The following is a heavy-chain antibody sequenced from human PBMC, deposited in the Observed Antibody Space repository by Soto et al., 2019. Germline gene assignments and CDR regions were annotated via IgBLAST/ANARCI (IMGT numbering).Heavy chain of an antibody. CDR1: GGSISSGDYY. D-gene: IGHD3-16*02. J-gene: IGHJ3*02. CDR3: ARAYDYVWVSYRYTRNHDAFDI. Sequence: SETLSLTCTVSGGSISSGDYYWSWIRQPPGKGLEWIGYIYYSGSTYYNPSLKSRVTISVDTSKNQFSLKLSSVTAADTAVYYCARAYDYVWVSYRYTRNHDAFDIWAQGTTVTVSS. V-gene: IGHV4-30-4*01. CDR2: IYYSGST.